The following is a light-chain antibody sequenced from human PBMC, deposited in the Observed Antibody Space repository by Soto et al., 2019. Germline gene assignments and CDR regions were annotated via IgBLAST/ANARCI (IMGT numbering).Light chain of an antibody. J-gene: IGKJ1*01. CDR2: KAS. V-gene: IGKV1-5*03. CDR1: QTVSTC. CDR3: QQYNIYPRT. Sequence: DIQMTQSPSTLSASVGDRVTITCRASQTVSTCLAWYQQKPGKAPNLLIYKASSLESGVPSRFSGSGSVTEFTLTISSLQPDGLATDYCQQYNIYPRTFGQGTKVEIK.